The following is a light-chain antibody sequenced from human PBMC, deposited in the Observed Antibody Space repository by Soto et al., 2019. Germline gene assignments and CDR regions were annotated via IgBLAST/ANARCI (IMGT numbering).Light chain of an antibody. J-gene: IGKJ5*01. Sequence: EIVLTQSPATLSLSPGERATLSCRASQSVSSYLAWYQQKPGKAPRLLIYDASNRATGIPARFSGSGSGTDFTLTISSLEPEDFAVYYCQQRSNWPTFCQGTRLEIK. CDR2: DAS. CDR1: QSVSSY. V-gene: IGKV3-11*01. CDR3: QQRSNWPT.